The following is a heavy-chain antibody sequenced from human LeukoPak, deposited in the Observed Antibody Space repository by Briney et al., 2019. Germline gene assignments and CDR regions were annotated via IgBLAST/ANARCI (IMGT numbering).Heavy chain of an antibody. D-gene: IGHD3-10*01. J-gene: IGHJ4*02. CDR1: GFTFSSYW. V-gene: IGHV3-7*03. CDR3: AKSRFGEFPYYFDY. CDR2: IKQDGSEK. Sequence: GGSLRLSCAASGFTFSSYWMSWVRQAPGKGLEWVANIKQDGSEKYYVDSVKGRFTISRDNAKNSLYLQMNSLRAEDTALYYCAKSRFGEFPYYFDYWGQGTLVTVSS.